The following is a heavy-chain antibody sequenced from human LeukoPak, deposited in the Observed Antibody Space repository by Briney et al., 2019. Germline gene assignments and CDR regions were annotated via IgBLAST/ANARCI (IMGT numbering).Heavy chain of an antibody. D-gene: IGHD3-10*01. J-gene: IGHJ6*02. CDR1: GGSISSHY. V-gene: IGHV4-59*11. CDR2: IYYGGST. Sequence: SETLSLTCSVSGGSISSHYWSWIRQPPGKGLEWIGYIYYGGSTNYNPSLKSRVTISMDTSKSQFSLKLSSVTAADTAVYYCARIGTGTMVRGVIIVDGMDVWGQGTTVTVSS. CDR3: ARIGTGTMVRGVIIVDGMDV.